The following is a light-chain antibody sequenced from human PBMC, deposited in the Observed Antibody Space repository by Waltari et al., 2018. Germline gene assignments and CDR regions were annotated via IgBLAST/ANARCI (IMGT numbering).Light chain of an antibody. CDR3: ASHTKGDTWL. Sequence: QSALTQPTSVSGSPGQSLTITCVGISGYTHDYDRVSWYQRVPGEVSRLLLYEVSNRLSRVSPRFSDPMSGPAASLVISGVQSADEATDYCASHTKGDTWLFGVGTTLTVL. CDR2: EVS. J-gene: IGLJ3*02. CDR1: SGYTHDYDR. V-gene: IGLV2-14*03.